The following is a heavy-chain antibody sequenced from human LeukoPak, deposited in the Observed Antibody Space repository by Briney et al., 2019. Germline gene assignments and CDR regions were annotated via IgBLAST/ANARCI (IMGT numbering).Heavy chain of an antibody. CDR2: ISASGANA. CDR3: ASYTCCGSRYFDY. Sequence: AGSLRLSCAASAFTFTSYAMTWVRQAPGKEPEWLSTISASGANAYYADSVKGRFTISRDNSKNTLYLQMNSLRAEDTAIYYCASYTCCGSRYFDYWGQGTLLTVSS. V-gene: IGHV3-23*01. J-gene: IGHJ4*02. CDR1: AFTFTSYA. D-gene: IGHD3-16*02.